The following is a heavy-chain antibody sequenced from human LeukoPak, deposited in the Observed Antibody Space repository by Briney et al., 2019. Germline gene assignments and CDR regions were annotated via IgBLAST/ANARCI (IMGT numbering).Heavy chain of an antibody. CDR2: IIPILGIA. V-gene: IGHV1-69*10. CDR3: ARDTYVVVPAATSYLFDP. J-gene: IGHJ5*02. CDR1: GYTFTSYG. D-gene: IGHD2-2*01. Sequence: SVKVSCKASGYTFTSYGISWVRQAPGQGLEWMGWIIPILGIANYAQKFQGRVTITADKSTSTAYMELSSLRSEDTAVYYCARDTYVVVPAATSYLFDPWGQGTLVTVSS.